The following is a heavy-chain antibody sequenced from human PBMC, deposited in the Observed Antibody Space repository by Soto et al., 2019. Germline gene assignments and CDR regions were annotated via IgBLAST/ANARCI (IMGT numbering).Heavy chain of an antibody. Sequence: GGSLRLSCAASGFTFSSYAMHWVRQAPGKGLEWVAVISYDGSNKYYADSVKGRFTISRDNSKNTLYLQMNSLRAEDTAVYYCARSWGITMIGPFGYWGQGTLVTVSS. J-gene: IGHJ4*02. CDR2: ISYDGSNK. V-gene: IGHV3-30-3*01. D-gene: IGHD3-22*01. CDR3: ARSWGITMIGPFGY. CDR1: GFTFSSYA.